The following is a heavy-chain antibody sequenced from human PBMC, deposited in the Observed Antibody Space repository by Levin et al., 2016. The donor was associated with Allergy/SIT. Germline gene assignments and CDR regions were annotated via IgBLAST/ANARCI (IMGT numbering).Heavy chain of an antibody. CDR3: ANPRVWSGVRRGY. J-gene: IGHJ4*02. D-gene: IGHD3-10*01. Sequence: VRQAPGKGLEWVSAISGSGGSTYYADSVKGRFTISRDNSKNTLYLQMNDLRADDTAVYYCANPRVWSGVRRGYWGQGTLVTVSS. CDR2: ISGSGGST. V-gene: IGHV3-23*01.